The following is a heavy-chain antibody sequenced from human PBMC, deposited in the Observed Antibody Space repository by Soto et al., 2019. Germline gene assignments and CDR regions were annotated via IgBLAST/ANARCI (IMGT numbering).Heavy chain of an antibody. CDR3: ARVVTIFGVVIDWFDP. CDR2: IYHSGST. Sequence: PSETLSLTCAVSGYSISSGYYWGWIRQPPGKGLEWIGSIYHSGSTYYNPSLKSRVTISVDTSKNQFSLKLSSVTAADTAVYYCARVVTIFGVVIDWFDPWGQGTLVTVSS. V-gene: IGHV4-38-2*01. D-gene: IGHD3-3*01. CDR1: GYSISSGYY. J-gene: IGHJ5*02.